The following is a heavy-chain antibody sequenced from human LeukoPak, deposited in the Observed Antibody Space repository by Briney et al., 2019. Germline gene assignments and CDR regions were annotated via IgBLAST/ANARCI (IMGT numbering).Heavy chain of an antibody. V-gene: IGHV1-18*01. CDR2: ISALNGKT. D-gene: IGHD2-15*01. Sequence: ASVKVSCKTSGYIFTTYAIIWVRQAPRQGLEWMAYISALNGKTRYAEKTQGRVTVTTDTSTATAYLELRSLRFDDTAVYFCARELWCSGGNCYLNSFDIWGQGTMVTVSS. CDR3: ARELWCSGGNCYLNSFDI. CDR1: GYIFTTYA. J-gene: IGHJ3*02.